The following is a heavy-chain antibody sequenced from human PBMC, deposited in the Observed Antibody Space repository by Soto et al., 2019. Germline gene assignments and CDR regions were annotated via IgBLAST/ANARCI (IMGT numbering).Heavy chain of an antibody. CDR3: ATLAGGAGREDY. Sequence: EVQLVESGGGLEQPGRSLRLSCAASGFTFDDHAMHWVRQAPGKGLGWVSGITWNSGSMGYADSVKGRFTISRDNTKNSLYLQMNSLRTEDTALYYCATLAGGAGREDYWGQGTLVTVSS. J-gene: IGHJ4*02. CDR2: ITWNSGSM. D-gene: IGHD2-8*02. V-gene: IGHV3-9*01. CDR1: GFTFDDHA.